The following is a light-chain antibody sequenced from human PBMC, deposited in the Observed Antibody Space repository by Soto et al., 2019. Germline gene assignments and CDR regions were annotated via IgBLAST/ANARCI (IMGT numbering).Light chain of an antibody. CDR2: EVS. CDR3: SSYTSSTARV. V-gene: IGLV2-14*01. J-gene: IGLJ1*01. Sequence: QSALTQPASVSGSPGPSLTISCTGTSSDVGGYNYVSWYQQHPDIAPKLMIYEVSNRPSGVSNRFSGSKSGNTASLTISGLEAEDESDYYCSSYTSSTARVFGTGTKVTVL. CDR1: SSDVGGYNY.